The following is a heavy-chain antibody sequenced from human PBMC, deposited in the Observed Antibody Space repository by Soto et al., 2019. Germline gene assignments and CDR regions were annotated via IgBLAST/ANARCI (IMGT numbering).Heavy chain of an antibody. Sequence: SETLSLTCAGSGGSISISNWWNCIRQPPGKGLEWIGSIYHSGSTDYNPSLKSRVTISVDKLKNQFSLRLTSVTAADTAVYYCASRDPYGHFHHGFDIWGQGIMVTVSS. CDR1: GGSISISNW. J-gene: IGHJ3*02. D-gene: IGHD3-10*01. CDR3: ASRDPYGHFHHGFDI. V-gene: IGHV4-4*02. CDR2: IYHSGST.